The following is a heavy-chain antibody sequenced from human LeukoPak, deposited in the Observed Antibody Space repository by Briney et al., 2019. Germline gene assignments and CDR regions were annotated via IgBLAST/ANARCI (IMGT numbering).Heavy chain of an antibody. CDR2: IRYDGSNK. V-gene: IGHV3-30*02. CDR3: AKVKWELRTDWFDP. CDR1: GFTFSSYG. D-gene: IGHD1-26*01. J-gene: IGHJ5*02. Sequence: GGSLRLSCAASGFTFSSYGMHWVRQTPGKGLEWVTFIRYDGSNKYYADSVKGRFTISRDNSKNTLYLQMNSLRAEDTAVYYCAKVKWELRTDWFDPWGQGTLVTVSS.